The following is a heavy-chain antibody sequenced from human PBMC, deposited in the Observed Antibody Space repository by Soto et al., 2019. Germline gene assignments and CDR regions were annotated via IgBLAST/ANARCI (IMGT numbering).Heavy chain of an antibody. CDR1: GYTFTSYD. CDR2: MNPNSGNT. CDR3: ARGRGGYSYGLGYYYGMDV. V-gene: IGHV1-8*01. J-gene: IGHJ6*02. Sequence: ASVKVSCKASGYTFTSYDINWVRQATGQGLEWMGWMNPNSGNTGYAQKFQGRVTMTRNTSISTAYMELSSLRSEDTAVYYCARGRGGYSYGLGYYYGMDVWGQGTTVTAP. D-gene: IGHD5-18*01.